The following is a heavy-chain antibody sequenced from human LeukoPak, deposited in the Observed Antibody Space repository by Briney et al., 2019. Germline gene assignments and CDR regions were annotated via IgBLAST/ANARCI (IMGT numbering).Heavy chain of an antibody. V-gene: IGHV3-23*01. CDR3: AKGGNYAPLDY. D-gene: IGHD1-7*01. J-gene: IGHJ4*02. CDR1: GFTFSDSA. CDR2: ISTSGSDT. Sequence: GGPLRLSCAASGFTFSDSAMTWVRQAPGKGLEWVSAISTSGSDTIYTDSVRGRFTISRDNSKNTLYLQMNSLRAEDTAVYYCAKGGNYAPLDYWGQGSLVTVS.